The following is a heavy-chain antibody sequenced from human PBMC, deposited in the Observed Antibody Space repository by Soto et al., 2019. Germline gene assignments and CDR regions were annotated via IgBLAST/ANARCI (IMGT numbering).Heavy chain of an antibody. D-gene: IGHD3-22*01. J-gene: IGHJ4*02. CDR3: ARENYDSSGSDY. Sequence: PVGSLILSCAASGFTVSSNYMSLVRQAPGKGLEWVSVIYSGGSTYYADSVKGRFTISRDNSKNTLYLQMNSLRAEDTAVYYCARENYDSSGSDYWGQGTLVTVSS. CDR2: IYSGGST. CDR1: GFTVSSNY. V-gene: IGHV3-53*01.